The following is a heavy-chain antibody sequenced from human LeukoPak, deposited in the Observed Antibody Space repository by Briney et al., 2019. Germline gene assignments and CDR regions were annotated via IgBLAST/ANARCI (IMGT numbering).Heavy chain of an antibody. CDR1: GFTFSSYS. CDR3: AKDRTGKGDYFDY. J-gene: IGHJ4*02. D-gene: IGHD3/OR15-3a*01. V-gene: IGHV3-21*04. CDR2: ITSDGSNI. Sequence: PGGSLRLSCAASGFTFSSYSMNWVRQAPGKGLEWVSSITSDGSNIFYADSLKGRFTISRDNAKNSLYLQMNSLRAEDTALYYCAKDRTGKGDYFDYWGQGTLVTVSS.